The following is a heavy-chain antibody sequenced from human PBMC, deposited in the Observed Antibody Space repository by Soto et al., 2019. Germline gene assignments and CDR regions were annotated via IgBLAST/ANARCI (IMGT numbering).Heavy chain of an antibody. CDR1: GFTFSLYG. Sequence: QVQLLESGGGVVQPGRSLKLSCRTSGFTFSLYGMHWVRQAPGKGLEWLAVISFDGKNRYYADSVKGRFTISRDNSKTTLFLPMSTLSADDTAVYFCAKGAQAAAVLDHWGQGALVTVAS. CDR2: ISFDGKNR. CDR3: AKGAQAAAVLDH. V-gene: IGHV3-30*18. J-gene: IGHJ4*02. D-gene: IGHD6-25*01.